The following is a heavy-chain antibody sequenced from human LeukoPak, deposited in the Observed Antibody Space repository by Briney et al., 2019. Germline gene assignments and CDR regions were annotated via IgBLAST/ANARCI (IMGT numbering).Heavy chain of an antibody. V-gene: IGHV4-39*01. CDR3: ARHPAIGGWYRA. Sequence: SETLSLTCTVAGPSISSTSYYWGWIRQPPGKGLEWIGSIYYSGSTYYNPSLKSRVTISVDTSKNQFSLKLSSVTAADTAVYYCARHPAIGGWYRAWGQGTLVTVSS. CDR2: IYYSGST. J-gene: IGHJ4*02. CDR1: GPSISSTSYY. D-gene: IGHD6-19*01.